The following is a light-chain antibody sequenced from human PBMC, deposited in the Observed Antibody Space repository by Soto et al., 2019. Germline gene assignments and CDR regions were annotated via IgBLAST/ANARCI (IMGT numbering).Light chain of an antibody. J-gene: IGKJ2*01. Sequence: EIVMTQSPATLSVSPGERATISCRASQSVSSNLAWYQQKPGQAPRLLIYGASTRATGIPARFSGSRSGTEFTHTISSLQSEDFAVYYCQQYHNWSPMYTFGQGTKLEIK. CDR2: GAS. V-gene: IGKV3-15*01. CDR3: QQYHNWSPMYT. CDR1: QSVSSN.